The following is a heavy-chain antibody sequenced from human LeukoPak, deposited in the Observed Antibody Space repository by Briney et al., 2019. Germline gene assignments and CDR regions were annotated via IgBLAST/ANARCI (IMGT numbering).Heavy chain of an antibody. CDR3: ARDVSSPSSWWFDP. Sequence: ASVKVSCKASGGTFSSYAISWVRQAPGQGLEWMGGIIPIFGTANYAQKFQGRVTITADESTSTAYMELSSLRYEDTAVYYCARDVSSPSSWWFDPWGQGTLVIVSS. CDR1: GGTFSSYA. D-gene: IGHD2-2*01. J-gene: IGHJ5*02. V-gene: IGHV1-69*13. CDR2: IIPIFGTA.